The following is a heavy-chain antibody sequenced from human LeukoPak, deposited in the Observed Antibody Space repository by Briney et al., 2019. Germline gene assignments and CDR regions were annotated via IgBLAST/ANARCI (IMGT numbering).Heavy chain of an antibody. J-gene: IGHJ4*02. V-gene: IGHV4-59*01. Sequence: PSETLSLTCTVSGGSISSYYWSWIRQPPGKGLEWIGYIYYSGSTNHNPSLKSRVTISVDTSKNQFSLKLSSVTAADTAVYYCARESRAYAGYYFDYWGQGTLVTVSS. CDR1: GGSISSYY. CDR2: IYYSGST. CDR3: ARESRAYAGYYFDY.